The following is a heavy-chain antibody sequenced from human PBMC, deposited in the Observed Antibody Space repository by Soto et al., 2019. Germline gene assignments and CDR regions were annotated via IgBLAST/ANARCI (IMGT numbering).Heavy chain of an antibody. CDR3: ARVGYCSSTSCYGEDYYYYMDV. Sequence: QVQLVQSGAEVKKPGASVKVSCKASGYTFTSYGISWWRQAPGQGLGGMGGISAYNGNTNYAQRLQGRVTMTTDTSTSTAYMELRSLRSDDTAVYYCARVGYCSSTSCYGEDYYYYMDVWGKGTTVTVSS. J-gene: IGHJ6*03. D-gene: IGHD2-2*01. V-gene: IGHV1-18*01. CDR2: ISAYNGNT. CDR1: GYTFTSYG.